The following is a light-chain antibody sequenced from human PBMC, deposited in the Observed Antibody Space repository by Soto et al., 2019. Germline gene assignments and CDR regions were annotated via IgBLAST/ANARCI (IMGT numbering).Light chain of an antibody. V-gene: IGKV1-5*01. J-gene: IGKJ1*01. CDR1: QSISSW. CDR2: DAS. Sequence: SHMLQSPYTLSATVGDRVPNTCRASQSISSWLAWYQQKPGKAPKLLIYDASSLESGVPSRFSGSGSGTEFTLTISSLQPDDFATYYCQQYNAYSTWTFGQGTKVDIK. CDR3: QQYNAYSTWT.